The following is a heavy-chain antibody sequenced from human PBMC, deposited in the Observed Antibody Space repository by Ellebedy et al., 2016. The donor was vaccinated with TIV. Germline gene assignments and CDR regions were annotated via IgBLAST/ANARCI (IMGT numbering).Heavy chain of an antibody. V-gene: IGHV3-30*02. Sequence: GESLKISCAASGFTTSGMHWVRQAPGKGLEWVAFISTDESRKYYADSVRGRFAISRDSSKNILYLQMNSLRPEDTALYYCAKGAYPVPTFMAVWGQGTTVTVSS. CDR3: AKGAYPVPTFMAV. CDR1: GFTTSG. D-gene: IGHD4-17*01. CDR2: ISTDESRK. J-gene: IGHJ6*02.